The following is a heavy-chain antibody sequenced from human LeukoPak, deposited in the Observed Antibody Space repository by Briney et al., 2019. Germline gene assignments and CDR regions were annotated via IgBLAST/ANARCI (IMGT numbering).Heavy chain of an antibody. CDR3: AGGGEAARSLAY. CDR1: GVTSNY. CDR2: IYNGGTT. J-gene: IGHJ4*02. Sequence: GGSLRLSCAASGVTSNYMTWFRQAPGKRLEWVSVIYNGGTTYYADSVKGRFTISRDNSKSTLFMYLQMNSLRTDDTALYYCAGGGEAARSLAYWGQGALVTVSS. V-gene: IGHV3-66*02. D-gene: IGHD6-6*01.